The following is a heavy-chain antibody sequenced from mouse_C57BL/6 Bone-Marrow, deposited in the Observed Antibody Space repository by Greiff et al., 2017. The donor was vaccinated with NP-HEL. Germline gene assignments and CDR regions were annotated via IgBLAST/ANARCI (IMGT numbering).Heavy chain of an antibody. Sequence: VQRVESGAELVRPGTSVKMSCKASGYTFTNYWLGWAKQRPGHGLEWIGDIYPGGGYTNYNEKFKGKTTMTADKSSITAYMQFSRLTSEDSAIYYCAISDGSSLDYWGRGTTLTVSS. CDR3: AISDGSSLDY. D-gene: IGHD1-1*01. V-gene: IGHV1-63*01. J-gene: IGHJ2*01. CDR2: IYPGGGYT. CDR1: GYTFTNYW.